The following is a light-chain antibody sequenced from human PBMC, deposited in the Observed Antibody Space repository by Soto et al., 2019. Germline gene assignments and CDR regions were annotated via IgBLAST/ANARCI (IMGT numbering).Light chain of an antibody. CDR2: EIS. CDR1: SSDVGGYNY. V-gene: IGLV2-8*01. CDR3: SSYAGSSNNV. Sequence: QSVLTQPPSASGSPGQSVTISCTGTSSDVGGYNYVSWYQQHPGTAPNLIIYEISKRPAGVPDRFSCYTAGNTSSLTVSGRQAEEEADYYCSSYAGSSNNVFGTGTKVTVL. J-gene: IGLJ1*01.